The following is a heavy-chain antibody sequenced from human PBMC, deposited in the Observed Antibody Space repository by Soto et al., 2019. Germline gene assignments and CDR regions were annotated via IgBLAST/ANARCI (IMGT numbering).Heavy chain of an antibody. Sequence: EVQLVESGGGLVQPGGSLRLSCAASGFTFSSYAMHWVRQAPGKGLEYVSAISSNGGSTYYANSVKGRFTIYRDNSNNTLYLHRGSLRAEDMAVYYCARASLTSSTRYNQSPLGYMDVWGKGTTVTVSS. D-gene: IGHD2-2*01. J-gene: IGHJ6*03. CDR2: ISSNGGST. CDR1: GFTFSSYA. CDR3: ARASLTSSTRYNQSPLGYMDV. V-gene: IGHV3-64*01.